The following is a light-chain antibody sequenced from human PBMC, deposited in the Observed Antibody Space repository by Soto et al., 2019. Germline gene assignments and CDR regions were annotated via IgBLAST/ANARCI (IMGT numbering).Light chain of an antibody. CDR1: QSISSN. Sequence: DIQMTQSPSSLSASVGDRVTITCRASQSISSNLNWYQQKPGKAPKLLIYAASNLQSGVPSTFSGSGSGTDFTLTISSLQPEDFATYYCQQGKSFPFTFGGGTKVDIK. CDR2: AAS. CDR3: QQGKSFPFT. V-gene: IGKV1-39*01. J-gene: IGKJ4*01.